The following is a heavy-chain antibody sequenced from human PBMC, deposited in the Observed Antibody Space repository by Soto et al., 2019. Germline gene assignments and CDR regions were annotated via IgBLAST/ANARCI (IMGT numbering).Heavy chain of an antibody. CDR1: GFTFSSYA. V-gene: IGHV3-23*01. Sequence: GGSLRLSCAASGFTFSSYAMSWVRQAPGKGLEWVSAISGSGGSTYYADSVKGRFTISRDNSKNTLYLQMNSLRAEDTAVYYCAKDGGSITIFGVVHYYYYMDVWGKGTTVTVSS. J-gene: IGHJ6*03. CDR3: AKDGGSITIFGVVHYYYYMDV. CDR2: ISGSGGST. D-gene: IGHD3-3*01.